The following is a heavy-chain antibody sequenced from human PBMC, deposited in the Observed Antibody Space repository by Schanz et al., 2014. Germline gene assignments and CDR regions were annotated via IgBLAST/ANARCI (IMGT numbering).Heavy chain of an antibody. D-gene: IGHD3-16*02. CDR3: ARDNRYYLFDY. CDR1: GFTFSNYA. Sequence: EVQLLESGGGLIQPGGSLRLSCAASGFTFSNYAMHWVRQTPDKGLEWVSGLSANGDSTFYSSSVKGRFTISRDNSKNTLYLQLGSLSAEDTAVYFCARDNRYYLFDYWGQGALVTVSS. V-gene: IGHV3-64*01. CDR2: LSANGDST. J-gene: IGHJ4*02.